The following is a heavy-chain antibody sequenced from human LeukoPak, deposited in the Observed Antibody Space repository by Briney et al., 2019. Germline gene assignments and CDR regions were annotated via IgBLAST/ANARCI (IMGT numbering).Heavy chain of an antibody. Sequence: SETLSLTCTVSGGSISSSSYYWSWIRQPPGKGLEWIGEISHSGSTNYNPSLKSRVTISVGTSKNQFSLKLSSVTAADTAVYYCARAPAVIGYCSGGSCSRGNYFDYWGQGTLVTVSS. CDR1: GGSISSSSYY. V-gene: IGHV4-39*07. D-gene: IGHD2-15*01. CDR3: ARAPAVIGYCSGGSCSRGNYFDY. J-gene: IGHJ4*02. CDR2: ISHSGST.